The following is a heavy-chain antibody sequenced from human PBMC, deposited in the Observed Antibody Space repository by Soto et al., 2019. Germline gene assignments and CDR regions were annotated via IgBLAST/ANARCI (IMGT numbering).Heavy chain of an antibody. CDR2: ISGSGGST. D-gene: IGHD3-22*01. CDR3: AHSPIVAVIYLFDY. V-gene: IGHV3-23*01. Sequence: PGGSLRLSCAASGFTFSSYAMSWVRQAPGKGLEWVSAISGSGGSTYYADSVKGRFTISRDNSKNTLYLQMNSLRAEDTAVYYCAHSPIVAVIYLFDYWGQGTLVTVSS. CDR1: GFTFSSYA. J-gene: IGHJ4*02.